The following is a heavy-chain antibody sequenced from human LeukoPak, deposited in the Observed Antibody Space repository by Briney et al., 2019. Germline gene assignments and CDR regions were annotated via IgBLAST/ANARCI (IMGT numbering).Heavy chain of an antibody. CDR2: ISYDGSNK. V-gene: IGHV3-30*03. D-gene: IGHD2-15*01. CDR3: AMSGGG. Sequence: GGSLRLSCAASGFTFSSYGMHWVRQAPGKGLEWVAVISYDGSNKYYADSVKGRFAISRDNSKNTLSLQMNSLRAEDTAVYYCAMSGGGWGQGTLVTVSP. CDR1: GFTFSSYG. J-gene: IGHJ4*02.